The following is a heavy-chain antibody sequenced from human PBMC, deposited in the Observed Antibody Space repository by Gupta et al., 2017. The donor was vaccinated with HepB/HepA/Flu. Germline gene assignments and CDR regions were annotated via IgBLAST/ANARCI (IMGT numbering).Heavy chain of an antibody. V-gene: IGHV6-1*01. J-gene: IGHJ3*02. CDR1: GDSVSSSSAA. Sequence: QVQLQQSGPGLVKPSQTLSLTCAIPGDSVSSSSAAWTWIRQSPSRGLEWLGRTFYRSKWYNDYAESMRSRITVNPETSKNQFSLQLSSVTPEDTAVYYCAREWGGRSNAFDIWGQGTLVTVSS. CDR2: TFYRSKWYN. CDR3: AREWGGRSNAFDI. D-gene: IGHD3-16*01.